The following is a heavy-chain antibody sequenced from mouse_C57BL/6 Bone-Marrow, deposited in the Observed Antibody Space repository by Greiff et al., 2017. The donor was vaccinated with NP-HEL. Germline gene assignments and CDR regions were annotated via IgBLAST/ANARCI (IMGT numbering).Heavy chain of an antibody. CDR1: GFTFSDYY. D-gene: IGHD4-1*02. CDR3: ARHATGTSYYAMDY. J-gene: IGHJ4*01. V-gene: IGHV5-12*01. Sequence: EVQLVESGGGLVQPGGSLKLSCAASGFTFSDYYMYWVRQTPEKRLEWVAYISNGGGSTYYPDTVKGRFTISRDNAKNTLYLQMSRLKSEDTAMYYCARHATGTSYYAMDYWGQGTSVTVSS. CDR2: ISNGGGST.